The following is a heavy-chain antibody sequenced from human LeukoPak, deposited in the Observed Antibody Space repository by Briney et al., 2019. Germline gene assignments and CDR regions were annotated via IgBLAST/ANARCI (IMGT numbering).Heavy chain of an antibody. V-gene: IGHV1-3*01. CDR2: INAGNGNT. CDR3: ARDRDIVVVPAAYDAFDI. D-gene: IGHD2-2*01. J-gene: IGHJ3*02. CDR1: GYTFTSYA. Sequence: ASVKVSCKASGYTFTSYAMHWVRQAPGQRLEWMGWINAGNGNTKYSQKFQGRVTITRDTSASTAYMELSSLRSEGTAVYYCARDRDIVVVPAAYDAFDIWGQGTMVTVSS.